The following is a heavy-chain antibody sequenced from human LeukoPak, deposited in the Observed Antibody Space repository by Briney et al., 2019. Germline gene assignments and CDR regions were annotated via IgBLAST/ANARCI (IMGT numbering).Heavy chain of an antibody. D-gene: IGHD6-19*01. Sequence: GASVKVSCKVSGYTLTELSMHWVRQAPGKGLEWMGGFDPEDGETIYAQKFQGRVTMTEDTSTDTAYMELSSLRSEDTAVYYCARGEQWLVQGFYYYYMDVWGKGTTVTVSS. CDR1: GYTLTELS. V-gene: IGHV1-24*01. CDR2: FDPEDGET. CDR3: ARGEQWLVQGFYYYYMDV. J-gene: IGHJ6*03.